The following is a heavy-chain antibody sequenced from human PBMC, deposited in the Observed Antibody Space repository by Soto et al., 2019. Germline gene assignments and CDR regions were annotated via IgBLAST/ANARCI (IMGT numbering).Heavy chain of an antibody. J-gene: IGHJ4*02. D-gene: IGHD4-4*01. CDR1: GGSISSYY. Sequence: SETLSLACTVSGGSISSYYWSWIRQPPGKGLEWIGYISYRGNTNYNPSLKSRVSISRDTSKNQFSLKLTSVTAADTAVYYCARHMTTVIFYDHWGQGTLVTSPQ. CDR2: ISYRGNT. V-gene: IGHV4-59*01. CDR3: ARHMTTVIFYDH.